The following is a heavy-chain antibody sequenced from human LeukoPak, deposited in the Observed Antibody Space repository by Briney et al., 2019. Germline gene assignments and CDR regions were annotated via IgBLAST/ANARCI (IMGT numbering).Heavy chain of an antibody. CDR3: AKGGEQVTWNFQN. Sequence: GGTLRLSCAASGFTFSSYSMSWVRQATGKGLEWVSIISDSGANTCYADSVRGRFTISRDNSKNTLYLQMNSLRAEDTAVYYCAKGGEQVTWNFQNWGQGTLVTVSS. CDR1: GFTFSSYS. D-gene: IGHD1/OR15-1a*01. V-gene: IGHV3-23*01. J-gene: IGHJ1*01. CDR2: ISDSGANT.